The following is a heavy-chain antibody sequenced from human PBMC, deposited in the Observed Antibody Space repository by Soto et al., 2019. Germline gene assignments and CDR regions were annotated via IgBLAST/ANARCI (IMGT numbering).Heavy chain of an antibody. CDR2: ISAPNGNT. D-gene: IGHD1-1*01. CDR3: ARGRYGDY. J-gene: IGHJ4*02. Sequence: QVHLVQSGAEVKKPGASVKVSCKASGYTFTSYGITWVRQAPGQGLEWMGWISAPNGNTDYAQKLQGRVIVTRDTSTSTAYMALRSLISDDTAVYYCARGRYGDYWGQGALVTVSS. V-gene: IGHV1-18*01. CDR1: GYTFTSYG.